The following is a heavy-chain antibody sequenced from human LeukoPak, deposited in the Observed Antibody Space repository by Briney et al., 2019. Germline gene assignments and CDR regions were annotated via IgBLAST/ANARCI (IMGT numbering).Heavy chain of an antibody. CDR3: ARGDPVAGTSDFDY. V-gene: IGHV3-48*04. D-gene: IGHD6-19*01. CDR2: ISAISSSST. CDR1: GFTFSSYS. J-gene: IGHJ4*02. Sequence: GGSLRLSCAASGFTFSSYSMNWVRQAPGKGLEWVSYISAISSSSTYYADSVKGRFTISRDNAKNSLYLQMNSLRAEDTAVYYCARGDPVAGTSDFDYWGQGTLVTVSS.